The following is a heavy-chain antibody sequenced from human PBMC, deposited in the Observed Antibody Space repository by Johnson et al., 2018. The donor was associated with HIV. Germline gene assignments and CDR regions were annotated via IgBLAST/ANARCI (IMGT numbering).Heavy chain of an antibody. CDR3: ARASVSSPRYSSSSDDAFDI. Sequence: QVQLVESGGGVVQPGGSLRLSCAASGFTFSSYGMHWIRQAPGKGLEWVAVISYDGSNKYYADSVKGRFTISRDNSKNTLYLQMNSLRAEDTAVYYCARASVSSPRYSSSSDDAFDIWGQGTMVTVSS. J-gene: IGHJ3*02. CDR1: GFTFSSYG. D-gene: IGHD6-6*01. V-gene: IGHV3-30*19. CDR2: ISYDGSNK.